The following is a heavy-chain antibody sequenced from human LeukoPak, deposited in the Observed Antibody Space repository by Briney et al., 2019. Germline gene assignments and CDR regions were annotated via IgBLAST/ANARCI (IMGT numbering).Heavy chain of an antibody. CDR2: ISAYNGNT. CDR3: AREIDFWSGYYPDY. V-gene: IGHV1-18*01. J-gene: IGHJ4*02. Sequence: PGAPVKVSCKASGYTFTSYGISWVRQAPGQGLEWMGWISAYNGNTNYAQKLQGRVTMTTDTSTSTAYMELRSLRSDDTAVYYCAREIDFWSGYYPDYWGQGTLVTVSS. CDR1: GYTFTSYG. D-gene: IGHD3-3*01.